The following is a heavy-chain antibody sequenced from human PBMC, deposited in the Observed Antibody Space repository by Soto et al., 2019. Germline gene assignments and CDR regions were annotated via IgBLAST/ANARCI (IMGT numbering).Heavy chain of an antibody. J-gene: IGHJ4*02. Sequence: SETLSLTCTVSGGSISSDDYYWSWIRQPPGKGLEWIGYIYYSGRTDYNPSLKSRVVISIDTSKNQFSLILSSMSATDTAVYYCARELSNSPDYFDFSGQGTLVTVLL. V-gene: IGHV4-30-4*01. CDR3: ARELSNSPDYFDF. CDR1: GGSISSDDYY. D-gene: IGHD6-6*01. CDR2: IYYSGRT.